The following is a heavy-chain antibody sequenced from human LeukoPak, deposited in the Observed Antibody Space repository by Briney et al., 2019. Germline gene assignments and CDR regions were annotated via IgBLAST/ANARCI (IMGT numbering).Heavy chain of an antibody. D-gene: IGHD5-12*01. CDR2: IRYDGSIR. CDR1: GFTFSTYG. J-gene: IGHJ4*02. V-gene: IGHV3-30*02. Sequence: GGSLRLSCAASGFTFSTYGMHWVRQAPGKGLEWVAFIRYDGSIRYYADSVKGRFTISRDNSQNTLYLQMNGLRPEGTGVYYCAKDRSGYGPDYWGQGTLVTVSS. CDR3: AKDRSGYGPDY.